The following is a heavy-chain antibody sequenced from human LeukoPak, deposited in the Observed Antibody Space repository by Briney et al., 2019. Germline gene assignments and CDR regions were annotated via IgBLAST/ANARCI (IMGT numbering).Heavy chain of an antibody. CDR2: INPNSGGT. V-gene: IGHV1-2*02. CDR3: ARGPIYTGIAVAPPPPGVVEGNYYYMDV. CDR1: GYTFTGYY. J-gene: IGHJ6*03. D-gene: IGHD6-19*01. Sequence: ASVKVSCKASGYTFTGYYMHWVRQAPGQGLEWMGWINPNSGGTNYAQKFQGRVTMTRDTSISTAYMELSRLRSDDTAVYYCARGPIYTGIAVAPPPPGVVEGNYYYMDVWGKGTTVTISS.